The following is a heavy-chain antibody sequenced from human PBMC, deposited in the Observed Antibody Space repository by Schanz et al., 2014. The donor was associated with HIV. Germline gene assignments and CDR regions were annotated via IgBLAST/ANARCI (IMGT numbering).Heavy chain of an antibody. CDR3: ARYDSSGYYTYYFDY. CDR1: GYTFTDYY. Sequence: QVQLVQSGAEVKKPGASVKVSCKASGYTFTDYYMHWVRQAPGQGLEWMGWINPESGGTNYAQKFQGRVTMTRDTSISTAYMELSRLRSDDTAVYYCARYDSSGYYTYYFDYWGQGTLVTVSS. J-gene: IGHJ4*02. V-gene: IGHV1-2*02. CDR2: INPESGGT. D-gene: IGHD3-22*01.